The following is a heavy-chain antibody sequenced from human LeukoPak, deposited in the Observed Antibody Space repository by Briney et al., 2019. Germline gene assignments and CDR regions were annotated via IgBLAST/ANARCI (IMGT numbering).Heavy chain of an antibody. CDR3: ARTITAMVNWFDP. CDR1: GGSISSYY. V-gene: IGHV4-59*01. Sequence: PSETLSLTCTVSGGSISSYYWSWIRQPPGKGLEWIGYIYYSGSTNYNPSLKSRVTISVDTSKNQFSLKLSSVTAADTAVYYCARTITAMVNWFDPWGQGTLVTVSS. D-gene: IGHD5-18*01. CDR2: IYYSGST. J-gene: IGHJ5*02.